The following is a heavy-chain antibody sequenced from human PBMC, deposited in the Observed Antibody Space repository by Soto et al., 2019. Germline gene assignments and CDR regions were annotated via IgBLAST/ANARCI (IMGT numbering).Heavy chain of an antibody. Sequence: QITWKESGPTLVKPTQTLTLTYPFSGFSLSSSGVGVGWIRQPPGKALEWLALIYWDDVQRYSPSLKSRLSITKDTSKNQVVLTMINMDPVDTATYYCAHRRIVGTSNWFDPWGQGTLVTVSS. J-gene: IGHJ5*02. D-gene: IGHD2-21*01. CDR2: IYWDDVQ. CDR3: AHRRIVGTSNWFDP. V-gene: IGHV2-5*02. CDR1: GFSLSSSGVG.